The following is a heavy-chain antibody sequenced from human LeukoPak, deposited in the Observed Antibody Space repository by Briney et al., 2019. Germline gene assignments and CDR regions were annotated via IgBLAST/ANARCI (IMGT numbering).Heavy chain of an antibody. J-gene: IGHJ4*02. CDR3: ATDTYMDTFNY. CDR1: GGSFSGYY. Sequence: PSETLSLTCAVYGGSFSGYYWSWIRQPPGKGLEWIGEINHSGSTNYNPSLKSRVTISVDTSKNQFSLKLSSVTAADTAVYYCATDTYMDTFNYWGQGTLVTVSS. V-gene: IGHV4-34*01. CDR2: INHSGST. D-gene: IGHD2/OR15-2a*01.